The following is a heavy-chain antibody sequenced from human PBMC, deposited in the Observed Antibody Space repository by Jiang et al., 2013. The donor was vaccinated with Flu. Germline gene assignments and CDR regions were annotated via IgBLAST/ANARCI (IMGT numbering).Heavy chain of an antibody. CDR3: ARGLSY. J-gene: IGHJ4*02. V-gene: IGHV4-34*01. CDR1: GGSFSGYY. Sequence: KPSETLSLTCAVYGGSFSGYYWSWIRQPPGKGLEWIGEINHSGSTNYNPSLKSRVTISVDTSKNQFSLKLSSVTAADTAVYYCARGLSYWGQGTLVTVSS. CDR2: INHSGST.